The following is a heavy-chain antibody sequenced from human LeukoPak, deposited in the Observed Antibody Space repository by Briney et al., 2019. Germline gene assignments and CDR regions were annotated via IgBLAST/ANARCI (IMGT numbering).Heavy chain of an antibody. V-gene: IGHV3-7*01. Sequence: PGGSLRLSCAASGFTFSRYWMTWVRQAPGKGLEWVANIKQDGSEKYYVDSVKGRFTISRDNAKNSLYLQMNSLRAEDTAVYYCARVAYYDSRVPGFDYWGQGTLVTVSS. CDR3: ARVAYYDSRVPGFDY. CDR2: IKQDGSEK. CDR1: GFTFSRYW. D-gene: IGHD3-22*01. J-gene: IGHJ4*02.